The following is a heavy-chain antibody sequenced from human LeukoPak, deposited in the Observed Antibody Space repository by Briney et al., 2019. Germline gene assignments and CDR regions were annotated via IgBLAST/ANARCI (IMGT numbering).Heavy chain of an antibody. CDR2: INHSGST. CDR1: GGSFSGYY. V-gene: IGHV4-34*01. CDR3: ARFLSDILTDRYYMDV. Sequence: SETLSLTCAVYGGSFSGYYWSWIRQPPGKGLEWIGEINHSGSTNYNTSLKSRVTISVDTSKNQFSLKLSSVTAADTAVYYCARFLSDILTDRYYMDVWGKGTTVTVSS. D-gene: IGHD3-9*01. J-gene: IGHJ6*03.